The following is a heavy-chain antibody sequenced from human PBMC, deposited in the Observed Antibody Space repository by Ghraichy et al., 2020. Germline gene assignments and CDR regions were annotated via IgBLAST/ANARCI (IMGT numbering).Heavy chain of an antibody. CDR3: ARTLRNSGSHYYYYMDV. CDR2: IDWDDDK. V-gene: IGHV2-70*11. CDR1: GFSLTTTGMC. J-gene: IGHJ6*03. D-gene: IGHD1-26*01. Sequence: SGPTLVKPTQTLTLTCTFSGFSLTTTGMCVSWIRQPPGKALEWLARIDWDDDKYYSTSLKTRLTISKDTSKNQVLLTMTNMDPVDTATYYCARTLRNSGSHYYYYMDVWGRGTTVTVSS.